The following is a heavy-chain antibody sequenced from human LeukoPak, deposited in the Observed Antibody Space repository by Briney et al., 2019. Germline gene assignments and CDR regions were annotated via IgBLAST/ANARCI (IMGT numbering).Heavy chain of an antibody. D-gene: IGHD5-12*01. V-gene: IGHV4-59*01. CDR2: IYYSGST. Sequence: SETLSLTCTVFGGSISSYYWSWIRQPPGKGLEWIGYIYYSGSTNYNPSLKSRVTISVDTSKNQFSLKLSSVTAADTAVYYCARGRKVATIDYWGQGTLVTVSS. CDR3: ARGRKVATIDY. CDR1: GGSISSYY. J-gene: IGHJ4*02.